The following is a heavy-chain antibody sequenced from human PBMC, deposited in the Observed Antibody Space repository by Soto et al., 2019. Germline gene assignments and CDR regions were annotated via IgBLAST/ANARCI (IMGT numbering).Heavy chain of an antibody. Sequence: PGGSLRLSCVASGFTFSNYAMNWVRQAPGKGLEWISTFRNSDTYYADSVKGRFTISRDNSKNTLYLQMNNLRADDTAVYYCAKDKGTSGWPLIDYWGQGILVTVSS. D-gene: IGHD6-19*01. CDR3: AKDKGTSGWPLIDY. CDR1: GFTFSNYA. J-gene: IGHJ4*02. CDR2: FRNSDT. V-gene: IGHV3-23*01.